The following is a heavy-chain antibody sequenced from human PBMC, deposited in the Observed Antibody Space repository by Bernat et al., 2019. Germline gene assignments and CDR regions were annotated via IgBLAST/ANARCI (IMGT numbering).Heavy chain of an antibody. J-gene: IGHJ4*02. Sequence: QITLKESGPTLVKPTQTLTLTCTFSGFSLSTSGVGVGWIRQPPGKALEWLALIYWDDDKRYSPSLKSRLTITKDTSKNQVVLTMTNMDPVAAATYYCARVDTAMVTFDYWGQGTLVTVSS. CDR1: GFSLSTSGVG. V-gene: IGHV2-5*02. CDR3: ARVDTAMVTFDY. D-gene: IGHD5-18*01. CDR2: IYWDDDK.